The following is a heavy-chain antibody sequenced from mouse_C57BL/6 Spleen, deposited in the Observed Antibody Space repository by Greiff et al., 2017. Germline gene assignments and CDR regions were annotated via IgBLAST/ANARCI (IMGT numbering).Heavy chain of an antibody. CDR3: SRFALQGYYAMDY. V-gene: IGHV3-8*01. J-gene: IGHJ4*01. Sequence: VQLKESGPGLAKPSQTLSLTCSVTGYSITSDYWNWIRKFPGNKLEYMGYISYSGSTYYNPSLKSRISITRYTSKTPYYLQLNSVTTEDTATYYFSRFALQGYYAMDYGGQGPSVTVSS. CDR2: ISYSGST. D-gene: IGHD2-10*01. CDR1: GYSITSDY.